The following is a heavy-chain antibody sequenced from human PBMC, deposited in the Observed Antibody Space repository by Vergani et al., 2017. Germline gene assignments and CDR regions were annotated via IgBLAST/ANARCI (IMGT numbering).Heavy chain of an antibody. CDR2: ITAGGDTT. CDR3: ASSTLGYCSSTSCSRGFFDL. V-gene: IGHV3-23*04. D-gene: IGHD2-2*01. CDR1: GFTFSSYA. J-gene: IGHJ2*01. Sequence: VQLVESGGGVVQPGRSLRLSCAASGFTFSSYAMHWVRQAPGKGLEWVSAITAGGDTTYYADSVRGRFTISRDNSKNTMSLQMNSLRAEDTAVYYCASSTLGYCSSTSCSRGFFDLWGRGSLVTVST.